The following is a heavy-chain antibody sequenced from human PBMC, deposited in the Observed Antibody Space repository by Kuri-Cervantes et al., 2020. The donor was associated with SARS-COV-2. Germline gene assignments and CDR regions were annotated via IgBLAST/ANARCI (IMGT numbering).Heavy chain of an antibody. J-gene: IGHJ3*02. CDR2: IYPSGGST. V-gene: IGHV1-46*01. CDR3: ARDQADWVGGGAFDI. CDR1: GYTFISNF. D-gene: IGHD3-16*01. Sequence: ASVKVSCKASGYTFISNFIHWVRQAPGQGLEWMGIIYPSGGSTNYAQKFQGRVTMTRDTSTSTVYMELSSLRSEDTAVYYCARDQADWVGGGAFDIWGQGTMVTVSS.